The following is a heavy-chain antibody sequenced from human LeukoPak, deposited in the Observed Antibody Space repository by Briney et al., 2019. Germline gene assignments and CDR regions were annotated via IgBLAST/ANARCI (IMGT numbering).Heavy chain of an antibody. CDR1: GGSFSGYY. D-gene: IGHD6-13*01. CDR3: TRGLYSSTWPDY. J-gene: IGHJ4*02. Sequence: SETLSLTCAVYGGSFSGYYWSWIRQPPGKGLEWIGEINHSGSTNYNPSLKSRVTISVDTSKNQFSLKLSSVTAADTAVYYCTRGLYSSTWPDYWGQGTLVTVSS. CDR2: INHSGST. V-gene: IGHV4-34*01.